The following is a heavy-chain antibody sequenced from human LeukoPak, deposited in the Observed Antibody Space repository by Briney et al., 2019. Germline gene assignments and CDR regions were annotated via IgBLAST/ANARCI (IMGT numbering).Heavy chain of an antibody. V-gene: IGHV1-69*02. CDR3: ARRPDSSGYSVDY. D-gene: IGHD3-22*01. CDR2: IIPILGIA. Sequence: SVKVSCKASGGTFSSYTINWVRQPPGQGLEWMGRIIPILGIANYAQKFQGRVTITADKSTNTAYMDLSSLRSEDTAVYYCARRPDSSGYSVDYWGQGTLVTVSS. CDR1: GGTFSSYT. J-gene: IGHJ4*02.